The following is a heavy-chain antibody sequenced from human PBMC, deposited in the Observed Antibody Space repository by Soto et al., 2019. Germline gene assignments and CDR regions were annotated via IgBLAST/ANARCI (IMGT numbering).Heavy chain of an antibody. J-gene: IGHJ6*03. Sequence: ASVKVSCKASGYTFTIYYMHWVLQAPGQGLEWMGIINPSGGSTSYAQKFQGRVTMTRDTSTSTVYMELSSLRSEDTAVYYCARARIAARITNYMYGWGKGTKVTVYS. CDR3: ARARIAARITNYMYG. V-gene: IGHV1-46*01. CDR2: INPSGGST. D-gene: IGHD6-6*01. CDR1: GYTFTIYY.